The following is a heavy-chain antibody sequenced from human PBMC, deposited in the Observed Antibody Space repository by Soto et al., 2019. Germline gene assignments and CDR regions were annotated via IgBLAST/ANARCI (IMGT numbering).Heavy chain of an antibody. CDR1: GFTFSKFW. Sequence: EVHLVESGGNLVQPGGSLRLTCAASGFTFSKFWMGWVRQTPGRKLEWVANMSPDGSERYYLDSVRGRFTISRDNVANSLSLQINSLRTEDTGVYYCTKDGRGWSATWGQGTPVIVSS. J-gene: IGHJ4*02. CDR3: TKDGRGWSAT. V-gene: IGHV3-7*04. CDR2: MSPDGSER. D-gene: IGHD2-15*01.